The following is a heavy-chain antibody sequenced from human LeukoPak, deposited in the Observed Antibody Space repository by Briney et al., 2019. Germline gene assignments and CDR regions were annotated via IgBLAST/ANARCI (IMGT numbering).Heavy chain of an antibody. CDR1: GFTFSNYG. J-gene: IGHJ4*02. Sequence: GGSLRLSCAASGFTFSNYGMHWVRQAPGKGLEWVAVIWYDGSNTYYADSVKGRFTISRDNSKNMLYLQMNSLRAEDTAVYYCARDGHSSWYYDYWGQGTLVTVSS. D-gene: IGHD6-13*01. CDR2: IWYDGSNT. CDR3: ARDGHSSWYYDY. V-gene: IGHV3-33*01.